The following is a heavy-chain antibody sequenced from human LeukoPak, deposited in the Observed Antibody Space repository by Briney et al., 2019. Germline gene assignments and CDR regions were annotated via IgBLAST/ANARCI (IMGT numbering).Heavy chain of an antibody. CDR3: ARGYCSSTSCYLYYYYYMDV. D-gene: IGHD2-2*01. CDR1: GFTFSSYA. J-gene: IGHJ6*03. Sequence: GRSLRLSCAASGFTFSSYAMHWVRQAPGKGLEWVPVISYDGSNKYYADSVKGRFTISRDNSKNTLYLQMNSLRAEDTAVYYCARGYCSSTSCYLYYYYYMDVWGKGTTVTVSS. CDR2: ISYDGSNK. V-gene: IGHV3-30-3*01.